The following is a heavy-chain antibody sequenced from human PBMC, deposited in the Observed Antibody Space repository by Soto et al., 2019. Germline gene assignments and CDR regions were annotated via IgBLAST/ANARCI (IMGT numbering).Heavy chain of an antibody. J-gene: IGHJ4*02. D-gene: IGHD2-15*01. CDR2: INTDGSIT. CDR1: GFTFSSYW. V-gene: IGHV3-74*01. CDR3: TRDSGGRDAY. Sequence: GGSLKLSCAASGFTFSSYWMHWVRQVPGKGLVWVSRINTDGSITSHADSVKGRFTISRDNAKNTLYLQMNSLRADDTAVYYCTRDSGGRDAYWGQGALVTVSS.